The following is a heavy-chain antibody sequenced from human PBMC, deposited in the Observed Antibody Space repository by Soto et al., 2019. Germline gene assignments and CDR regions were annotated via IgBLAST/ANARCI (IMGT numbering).Heavy chain of an antibody. D-gene: IGHD4-17*01. CDR3: ARNSGGDYDVVYYYYYMDV. J-gene: IGHJ6*03. V-gene: IGHV3-7*01. Sequence: GGSLRLSCAASGFTFSSYWMSWVRQAPGKGLEWVANIKQDGSEKYYVDSVKGRFTISRDNAKNSLYLQMNSLRAEDTAVYYCARNSGGDYDVVYYYYYMDVWGKGTTVTVSS. CDR2: IKQDGSEK. CDR1: GFTFSSYW.